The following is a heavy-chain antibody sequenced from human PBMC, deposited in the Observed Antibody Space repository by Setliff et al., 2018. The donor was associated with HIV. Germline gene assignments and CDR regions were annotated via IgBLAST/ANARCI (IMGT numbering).Heavy chain of an antibody. CDR1: GFTFSSYA. J-gene: IGHJ6*03. D-gene: IGHD5-12*01. Sequence: QPGGSLRLSCAASGFTFSSYAMSWVRQAPGKGLEWVSAISGSGSIIYYADSVKGRFTISRDNAEYSLHLQMNSLRAEDTAVYYCARARLRNYYYYMDVWAKGTTVTVSS. CDR3: ARARLRNYYYYMDV. CDR2: ISGSGSII. V-gene: IGHV3-23*01.